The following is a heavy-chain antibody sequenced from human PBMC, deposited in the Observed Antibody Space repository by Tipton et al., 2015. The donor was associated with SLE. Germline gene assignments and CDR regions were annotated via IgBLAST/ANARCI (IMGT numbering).Heavy chain of an antibody. Sequence: SLRLSYEASGFTFSTYAMHWVRQAPGKGLEWVAVMSYDGRNRYYADSVKGRFTISRDNSKNTLFLQLNNLRPDDTAVYSCARDHTVTSAFDVWGQGTMVTVSS. CDR2: MSYDGRNR. CDR3: ARDHTVTSAFDV. J-gene: IGHJ3*01. CDR1: GFTFSTYA. V-gene: IGHV3-30*04. D-gene: IGHD4-17*01.